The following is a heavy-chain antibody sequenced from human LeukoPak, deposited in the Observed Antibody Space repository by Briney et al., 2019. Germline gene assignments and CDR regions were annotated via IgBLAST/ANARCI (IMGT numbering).Heavy chain of an antibody. J-gene: IGHJ4*02. CDR3: ARNLGYTFDY. V-gene: IGHV4-39*07. CDR1: GGSISSSYYY. Sequence: PSETLSLTCTVSGGSISSSYYYWGWIRQPPGKGLEWIGSIYYSGSTYHNPSLKSRVTISVDTSKNQFSLKLSSVTAADTAVYYCARNLGYTFDYWGQGTLVTVSS. D-gene: IGHD6-13*01. CDR2: IYYSGST.